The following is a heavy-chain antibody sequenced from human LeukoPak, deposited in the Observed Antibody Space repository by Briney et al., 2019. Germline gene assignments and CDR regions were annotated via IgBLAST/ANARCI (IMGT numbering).Heavy chain of an antibody. CDR3: ARDGILWFGELAYFDY. CDR2: FDPEDGET. Sequence: ASVKVSCKVSGYTLTELSMHWVRQAPGKGLEWMGGFDPEDGETIYAQKFQGRVTMTEDTSTDTAYMELSSLRSEDTAVYYCARDGILWFGELAYFDYWGQGTLVTVSS. J-gene: IGHJ4*02. V-gene: IGHV1-24*01. D-gene: IGHD3-10*01. CDR1: GYTLTELS.